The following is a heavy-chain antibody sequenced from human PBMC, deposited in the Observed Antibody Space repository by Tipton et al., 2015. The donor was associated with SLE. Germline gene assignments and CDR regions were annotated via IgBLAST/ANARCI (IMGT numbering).Heavy chain of an antibody. D-gene: IGHD4-11*01. J-gene: IGHJ2*01. CDR1: GVSISSGGYY. CDR3: AREFLNPVTTVHYYFDL. CDR2: MSYSGNT. Sequence: LRLSCTVSGVSISSGGYYWTWIRQHPEKGLEWIGHMSYSGNTFYNPSLKSRVSISVDTSKNQFSLRLSSVTAADTAVYFCAREFLNPVTTVHYYFDLWGRGTLVTVSS. V-gene: IGHV4-31*03.